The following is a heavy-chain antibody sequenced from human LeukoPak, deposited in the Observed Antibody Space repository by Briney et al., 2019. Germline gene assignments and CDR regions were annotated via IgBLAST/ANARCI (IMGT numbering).Heavy chain of an antibody. CDR1: GFTFSSYA. Sequence: GGSLRLSCAASGFTFSSYAMSWVRQAPGKGLEWVSAISGSGGSTYYADSVKGRFTISRDNSKNTLYLQMNSLRAEDTAVYYCARDLGIVVVPAAMSWFDPWGQGTLVTVSS. J-gene: IGHJ5*02. V-gene: IGHV3-23*01. D-gene: IGHD2-2*01. CDR3: ARDLGIVVVPAAMSWFDP. CDR2: ISGSGGST.